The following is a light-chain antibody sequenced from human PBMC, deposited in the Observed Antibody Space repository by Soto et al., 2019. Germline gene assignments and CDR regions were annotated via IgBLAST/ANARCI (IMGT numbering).Light chain of an antibody. CDR2: DAS. V-gene: IGKV3-11*01. CDR3: QQLYNWPVT. Sequence: DIVLTQSPATLSLSPGERATLACRASQTIYTYLDWYQQKPGQAPRLLIHDASFRATGIAARFSGSGSGTDFTLTISSLEPDDFAVYYCQQLYNWPVTFGGGTKVEIK. CDR1: QTIYTY. J-gene: IGKJ4*01.